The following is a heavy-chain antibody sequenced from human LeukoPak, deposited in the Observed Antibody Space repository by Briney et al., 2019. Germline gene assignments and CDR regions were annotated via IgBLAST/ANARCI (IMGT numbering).Heavy chain of an antibody. V-gene: IGHV3-9*01. CDR1: GFTFDDYA. CDR3: GKEGGGVYYLDY. D-gene: IGHD5/OR15-5a*01. J-gene: IGHJ4*02. CDR2: ISWNSGSM. Sequence: PGGSLRLSCAASGFTFDDYAMHWVRQVPGKGLEWVSVISWNSGSMGYADSVKGRFTISRDNAKNSLYLQMSSLRAEDTALYYCGKEGGGVYYLDYWGEGTLVTVSS.